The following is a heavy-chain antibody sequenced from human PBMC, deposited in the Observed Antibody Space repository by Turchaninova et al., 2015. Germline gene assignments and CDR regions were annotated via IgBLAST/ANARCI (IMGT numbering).Heavy chain of an antibody. Sequence: QVQLQQSGPGLVKTSQTLSVTCDISGDSVSSNSTAWNWIRQYPSSGLECLGRTSYRSKWYNDEASSVKSRISINSDTSKNQFSLQLNSVTPEDTAVYYCARGNSWPLNHWGQGTLVIVSS. V-gene: IGHV6-1*01. D-gene: IGHD6-13*01. CDR3: ARGNSWPLNH. CDR2: TSYRSKWYN. CDR1: GDSVSSNSTA. J-gene: IGHJ5*02.